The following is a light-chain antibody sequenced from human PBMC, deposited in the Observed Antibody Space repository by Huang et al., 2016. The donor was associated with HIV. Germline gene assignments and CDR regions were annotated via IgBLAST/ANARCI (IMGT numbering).Light chain of an antibody. Sequence: EIVMTQSPATLSLSPGERATLSCRASQGISSDLAWYQQKPGQDPRLLIYGAATRATGIPARFSGSGSGTEFTLTISSLQSEDFALYYCQQYTTWPPITFGQGTRLEIK. J-gene: IGKJ5*01. CDR2: GAA. V-gene: IGKV3-15*01. CDR3: QQYTTWPPIT. CDR1: QGISSD.